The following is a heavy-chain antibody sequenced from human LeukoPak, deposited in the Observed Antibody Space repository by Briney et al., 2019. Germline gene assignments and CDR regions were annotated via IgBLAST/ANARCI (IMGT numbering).Heavy chain of an antibody. J-gene: IGHJ4*02. Sequence: PSETLSLTCAVYGGSFSGYYWGWIRQPPGKGLEWVGEINHSGSTNYNPSLKSRVTISVDTSKNQFSLKLSSVTAADTAVYYCARGSSGFDYWGQGTLVTVSS. D-gene: IGHD3-10*01. CDR3: ARGSSGFDY. CDR1: GGSFSGYY. CDR2: INHSGST. V-gene: IGHV4-34*01.